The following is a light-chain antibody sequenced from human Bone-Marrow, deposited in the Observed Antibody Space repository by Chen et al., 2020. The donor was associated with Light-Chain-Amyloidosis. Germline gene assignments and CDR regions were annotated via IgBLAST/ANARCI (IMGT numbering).Light chain of an antibody. CDR3: QSYDSTNRV. CDR2: EDN. J-gene: IGLJ3*02. Sequence: NFMLTQPHSVSESPGKTVIISCTRSGGSIARNYVQWYQQRPGSAPTTVIYEDNQRPSGVPDRFSGSIDSSSHSASLTISGLKTEDEADYYCQSYDSTNRVFGGGTKLTVL. CDR1: GGSIARNY. V-gene: IGLV6-57*03.